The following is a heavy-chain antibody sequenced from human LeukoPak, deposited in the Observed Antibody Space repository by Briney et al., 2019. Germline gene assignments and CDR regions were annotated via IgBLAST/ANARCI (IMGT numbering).Heavy chain of an antibody. D-gene: IGHD6-13*01. J-gene: IGHJ4*02. Sequence: GRSLRLSCAASGYTFSSDGMHWVRQAQGKGLEWLTFISYDANTKYYSDSVRGRFTVSRDNSKNTMYLQMNSLRPEDTAMYYCAKDRASSWSLDYWGQGNLVTVSS. V-gene: IGHV3-30*18. CDR2: ISYDANTK. CDR1: GYTFSSDG. CDR3: AKDRASSWSLDY.